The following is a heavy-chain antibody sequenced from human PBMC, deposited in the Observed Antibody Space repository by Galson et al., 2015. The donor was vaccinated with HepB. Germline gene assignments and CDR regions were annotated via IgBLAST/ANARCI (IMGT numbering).Heavy chain of an antibody. CDR2: INPSGGST. CDR3: ARHPSITGTNFDY. CDR1: GYTFTTYY. Sequence: SVKVSCKASGYTFTTYYMHWVRQAPGQGLEWMGIINPSGGSTNYAQKFQGRVTMTRDTSTSTVYMELSSLRSEDTAVYYCARHPSITGTNFDYWGQGTLVTVSS. D-gene: IGHD1-20*01. V-gene: IGHV1-46*01. J-gene: IGHJ4*02.